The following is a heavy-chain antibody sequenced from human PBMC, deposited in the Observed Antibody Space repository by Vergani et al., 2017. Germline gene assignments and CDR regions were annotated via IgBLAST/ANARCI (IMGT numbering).Heavy chain of an antibody. CDR3: AKARGSSWYLRLGRVEYFQH. D-gene: IGHD6-13*01. CDR1: GFTFSSYA. Sequence: EVQLLESGGGLVQPGGSLRLSCAASGFTFSSYAMSWVRQAPGKGLEWVSAISGSGGSTYYADSVKGRFPITRDNSKNTLYLQLNRLRTEDTAVDYCAKARGSSWYLRLGRVEYFQHWGQGTLVTVSS. J-gene: IGHJ1*01. CDR2: ISGSGGST. V-gene: IGHV3-23*01.